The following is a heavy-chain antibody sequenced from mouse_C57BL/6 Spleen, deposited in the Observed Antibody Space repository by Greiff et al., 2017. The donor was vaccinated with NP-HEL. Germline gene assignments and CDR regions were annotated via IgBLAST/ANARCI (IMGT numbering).Heavy chain of an antibody. J-gene: IGHJ1*03. V-gene: IGHV14-1*01. CDR2: IDPEDGDT. CDR3: TTFWGSSWYFDV. D-gene: IGHD1-1*01. Sequence: EVQLQQSGAELVRPGASVKLSCTASGFTFNDYYMHWVKQRPEQGLEWIGRIDPEDGDTEYAPKFQGKATMTADTSSNTAYLQRSRLTSEDTTVYYCTTFWGSSWYFDVWGTATTVTVSS. CDR1: GFTFNDYY.